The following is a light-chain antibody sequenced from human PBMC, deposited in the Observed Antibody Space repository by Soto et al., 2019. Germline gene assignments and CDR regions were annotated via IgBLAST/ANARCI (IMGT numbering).Light chain of an antibody. V-gene: IGKV3-20*01. CDR2: AAS. J-gene: IGKJ2*01. CDR1: RGISSSY. CDR3: QQYGASPPYT. Sequence: EIVLTQSPGTLSLSPGESTTLSCRASRGISSSYLAWYQQKPGQAPRLLIYAASTRATGIPDRFRGSGSATDFTLTISRLEPEDSVVYYCQQYGASPPYTFGQGTKLEIK.